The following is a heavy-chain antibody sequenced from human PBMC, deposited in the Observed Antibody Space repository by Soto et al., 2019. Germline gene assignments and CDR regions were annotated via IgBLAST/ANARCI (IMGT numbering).Heavy chain of an antibody. CDR3: AKEGAYYDSSGYYYSPLYYFDY. CDR1: GFTFSSYA. D-gene: IGHD3-22*01. J-gene: IGHJ4*02. Sequence: PGGSLRLSCAASGFTFSSYAMSWVRQAPGKGLEWVSAISGSGGSTYYADSVKGRFTISRDNSKNTLYLQMNSLRAEDTAVYYCAKEGAYYDSSGYYYSPLYYFDYWGQGTLVTVSS. CDR2: ISGSGGST. V-gene: IGHV3-23*01.